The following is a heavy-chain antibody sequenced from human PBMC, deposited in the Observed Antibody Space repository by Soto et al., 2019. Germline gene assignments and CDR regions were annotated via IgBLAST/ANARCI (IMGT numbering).Heavy chain of an antibody. V-gene: IGHV4-59*08. J-gene: IGHJ5*02. Sequence: SETLSLTCTVSGGSFSPNYWSWIRQPPGKGLEWVWYIYYGGTTSYNPSLQSRVTISLETSKSQFSLRLTSVIAADTAVYYCARLGAYYQSLDPWGPGTLVTVSS. CDR1: GGSFSPNY. CDR2: IYYGGTT. CDR3: ARLGAYYQSLDP. D-gene: IGHD3-22*01.